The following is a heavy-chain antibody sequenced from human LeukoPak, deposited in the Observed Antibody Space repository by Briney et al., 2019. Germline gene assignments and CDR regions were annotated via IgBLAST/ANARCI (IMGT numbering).Heavy chain of an antibody. D-gene: IGHD3-3*01. CDR2: IYHSGST. CDR3: ARDLAPPITIFGVVINDAFDI. Sequence: PSETLSLTCTVSGYSISSGCYWGWIRQPPGKGLEWIGSIYHSGSTYYNPSLKSRVTISVDTSKNQFSLKLSSVTAADTAVYYCARDLAPPITIFGVVINDAFDIWGQGTMVTVSS. V-gene: IGHV4-38-2*02. CDR1: GYSISSGCY. J-gene: IGHJ3*02.